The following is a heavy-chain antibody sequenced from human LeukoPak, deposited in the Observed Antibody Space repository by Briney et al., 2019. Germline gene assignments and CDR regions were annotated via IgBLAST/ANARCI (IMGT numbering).Heavy chain of an antibody. CDR1: GGSFSGYY. Sequence: SETLSLTCAVYGGSFSGYYWSWIRQPPGKGPEWIGEINHSGSTNYNPSLKSRVTISVDTSKNQFSLKLSSVTAADTAVYYCATAGRYFDWLPYAFDIWGQGTMVTVSS. CDR3: ATAGRYFDWLPYAFDI. D-gene: IGHD3-9*01. V-gene: IGHV4-34*01. CDR2: INHSGST. J-gene: IGHJ3*02.